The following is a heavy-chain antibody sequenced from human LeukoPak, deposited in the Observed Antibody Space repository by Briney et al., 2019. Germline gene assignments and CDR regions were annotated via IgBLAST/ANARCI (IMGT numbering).Heavy chain of an antibody. V-gene: IGHV4-59*08. CDR1: GGSISSYY. CDR2: IYYSGST. Sequence: SETPSLTCTVSGGSISSYYWSWIRQPPGKGLEWIGYIYYSGSTNYNPSLKSRVTISVDTSKNQFSLKLSSVTAADTAVYYCARLRFTDYYSYGMDVWGQGTTVTVSS. CDR3: ARLRFTDYYSYGMDV. D-gene: IGHD3-10*01. J-gene: IGHJ6*02.